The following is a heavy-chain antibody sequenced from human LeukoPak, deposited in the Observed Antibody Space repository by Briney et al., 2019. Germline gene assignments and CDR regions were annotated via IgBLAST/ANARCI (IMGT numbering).Heavy chain of an antibody. CDR1: GLTVSSNC. J-gene: IGHJ6*03. D-gene: IGHD3-9*01. CDR2: ISSGGNT. CDR3: ARESANHDILTGYYRGAGRGNYYYYYYMDV. V-gene: IGHV3-53*01. Sequence: GGSLRLSCAASGLTVSSNCMSWVRQAPGKGLEWVSFISSGGNTSYADPAKGRFTISRDNSKNTVHLQMNSLRAEDTAMYYCARESANHDILTGYYRGAGRGNYYYYYYMDVWGKGTTVTVSS.